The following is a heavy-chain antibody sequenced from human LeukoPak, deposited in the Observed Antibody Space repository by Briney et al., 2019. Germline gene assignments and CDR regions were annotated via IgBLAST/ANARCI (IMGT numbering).Heavy chain of an antibody. CDR1: GFTFSSYA. Sequence: GGSLRLSCAASGFTFSSYAMHWVRQAPGKGLEWVAVISYGGSNKYYADSVKGRFTISRDNSKNTLYLQMNSLRAEDTAVYYCAREPGWYFDLWGRGTLVTVSS. V-gene: IGHV3-30-3*01. CDR3: AREPGWYFDL. J-gene: IGHJ2*01. CDR2: ISYGGSNK.